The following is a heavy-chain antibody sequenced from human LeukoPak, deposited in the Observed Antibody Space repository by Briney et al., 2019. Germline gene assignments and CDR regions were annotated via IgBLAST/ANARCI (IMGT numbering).Heavy chain of an antibody. Sequence: ASVKVSCKASGGTFSSYAISWVRQAPGQGLEWMGGIIPIFGTANHAQKFQGRVTITADESTSTAYMELSSLRSEDTAVYYCARDGVGATSVYWGQGTLVTVSS. CDR2: IIPIFGTA. CDR1: GGTFSSYA. J-gene: IGHJ4*02. V-gene: IGHV1-69*01. D-gene: IGHD1-26*01. CDR3: ARDGVGATSVY.